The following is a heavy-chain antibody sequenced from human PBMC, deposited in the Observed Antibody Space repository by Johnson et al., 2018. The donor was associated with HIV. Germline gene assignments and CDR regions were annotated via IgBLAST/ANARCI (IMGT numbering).Heavy chain of an antibody. Sequence: QVQLVESGGGVVQPGRSLRLSCAASGFTFRSYGMHWVRQAPGKGLEWVAVIWYDGAKKEYADSVKGRFTISRDNAKSSLSLQMNSLRAEDTAVYYCANIAVVYAFDIWGQGTMVTVSS. V-gene: IGHV3-33*03. CDR1: GFTFRSYG. D-gene: IGHD6-19*01. CDR2: IWYDGAKK. J-gene: IGHJ3*02. CDR3: ANIAVVYAFDI.